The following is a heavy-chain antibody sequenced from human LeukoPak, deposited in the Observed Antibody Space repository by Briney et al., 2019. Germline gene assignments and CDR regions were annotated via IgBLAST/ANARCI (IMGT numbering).Heavy chain of an antibody. CDR1: GFSFTGSV. Sequence: GASVKVSCKASGFSFTGSVIQWVRQARGQRLEWIGWIVVGSGNTNYAQKFQGRVTITADESTSTAYMGLSSLRSEDTAVYYCARGPRGMIGYDWYFDLWGRGTLVTVSS. D-gene: IGHD3-22*01. CDR2: IVVGSGNT. J-gene: IGHJ2*01. V-gene: IGHV1-58*02. CDR3: ARGPRGMIGYDWYFDL.